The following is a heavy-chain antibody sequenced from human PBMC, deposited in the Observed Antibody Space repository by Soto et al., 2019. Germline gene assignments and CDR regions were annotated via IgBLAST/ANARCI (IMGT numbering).Heavy chain of an antibody. D-gene: IGHD1-26*01. CDR2: MNPNSGNT. Sequence: ASVKVSCKASGYTFTSYDINWVRQATGQGLEWMGWMNPNSGNTGYAQKFQGRVTMTRNTSISTAYMELSSLRSEDTAVYYCARGRTGTYYGGCYFDYWGQGTLVTVSS. CDR3: ARGRTGTYYGGCYFDY. V-gene: IGHV1-8*01. CDR1: GYTFTSYD. J-gene: IGHJ4*02.